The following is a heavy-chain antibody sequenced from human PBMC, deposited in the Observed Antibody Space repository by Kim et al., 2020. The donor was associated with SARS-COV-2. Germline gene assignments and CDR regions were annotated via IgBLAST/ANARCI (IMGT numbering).Heavy chain of an antibody. CDR3: TTGNRITIFGVVITNGMDV. CDR1: GFTFSNAW. V-gene: IGHV3-15*01. D-gene: IGHD3-3*01. CDR2: IKSKTDGGTT. Sequence: GGSLRLSCAASGFTFSNAWMSWVRQAPGKGLEWVGRIKSKTDGGTTDYAAPVKGRFTISRDDSKNTLYLQMNSLKTEDTAVYYCTTGNRITIFGVVITNGMDVWGQGTTVTVSS. J-gene: IGHJ6*02.